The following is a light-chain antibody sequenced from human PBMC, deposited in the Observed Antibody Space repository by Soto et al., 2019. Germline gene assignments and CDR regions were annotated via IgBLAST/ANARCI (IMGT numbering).Light chain of an antibody. CDR3: QQYHTYWT. Sequence: DIQMTQSPSTLSASVGDRVTITCRASQSISNWLAWYQQKPGKAPKLLIYKASTLESGVPSRFSGSGSGTDFTLTISSLQPDDFATYYCQQYHTYWTFGQGTKVEIK. CDR1: QSISNW. CDR2: KAS. J-gene: IGKJ1*01. V-gene: IGKV1-5*03.